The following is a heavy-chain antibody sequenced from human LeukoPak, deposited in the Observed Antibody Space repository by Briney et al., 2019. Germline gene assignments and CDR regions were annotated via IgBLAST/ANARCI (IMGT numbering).Heavy chain of an antibody. CDR3: ARGPPTMIRGGGYYYYYMDV. J-gene: IGHJ6*03. V-gene: IGHV1-69*13. D-gene: IGHD3-22*01. CDR1: GGTFSSYA. Sequence: SVKVSCKASGGTFSSYAISWVRQAPGQGLEWMGGIIPIFGTANYAQKFQGRVTITADESTSTAYMELSSLRSEDTAVYYCARGPPTMIRGGGYYYYYMDVWGKGTTVTVSS. CDR2: IIPIFGTA.